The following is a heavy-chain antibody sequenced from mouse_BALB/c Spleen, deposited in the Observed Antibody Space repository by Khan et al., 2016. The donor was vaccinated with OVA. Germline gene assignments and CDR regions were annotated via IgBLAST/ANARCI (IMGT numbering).Heavy chain of an antibody. V-gene: IGHV1S137*01. D-gene: IGHD2-2*01. CDR2: ISNYYDNT. CDR3: AGGGQWLRRGGGNSDY. Sequence: VQLQESGPELVRPGESVKISCKGSGYTFTDYAMHWVKQSHAKSLEWIGVISNYYDNTNYNQKFKGKATMTVDKSSSTAYMELARLASDDSAIYYGAGGGQWLRRGGGNSDYWGQGTTLTVSS. CDR1: GYTFTDYA. J-gene: IGHJ2*01.